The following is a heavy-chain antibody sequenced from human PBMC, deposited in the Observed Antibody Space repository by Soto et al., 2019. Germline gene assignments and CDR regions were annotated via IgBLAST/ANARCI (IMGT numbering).Heavy chain of an antibody. CDR1: GGSVSSGSYY. J-gene: IGHJ5*02. CDR3: ARAPFVVGPAAPGPTRWFDP. D-gene: IGHD2-2*01. Sequence: SETLSLTCTVSGGSVSSGSYYWSWIRQPPGKGLEWIGYIYYSGSTNYNPSLKSRVTISVDTSKNQFSLKLSSVTAADTAVYSCARAPFVVGPAAPGPTRWFDPWGQGTLVTVS. V-gene: IGHV4-61*01. CDR2: IYYSGST.